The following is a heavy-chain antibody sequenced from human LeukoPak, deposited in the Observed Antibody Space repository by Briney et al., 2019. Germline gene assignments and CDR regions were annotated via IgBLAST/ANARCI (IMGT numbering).Heavy chain of an antibody. CDR2: INPNSGVT. CDR1: GYTLSDYY. J-gene: IGHJ6*03. D-gene: IGHD5-12*01. CDR3: AKDRYGDYEAPFHYYMDA. Sequence: ASVKVSCKASGYTLSDYYMHWVRQAPGQGLEWMGWINPNSGVTNYAQKLQGRVTITRDTSIDTAYMQLSRLRFDDTAVYYCAKDRYGDYEAPFHYYMDAWGRGTTVTVSS. V-gene: IGHV1-2*02.